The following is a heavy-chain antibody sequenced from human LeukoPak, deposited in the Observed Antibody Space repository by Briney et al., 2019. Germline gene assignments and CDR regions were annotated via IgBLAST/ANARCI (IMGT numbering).Heavy chain of an antibody. Sequence: SETLSLTCGVSGYSISSGYQWAWIRQSPGKGLXXXXXXYHSGSAHYNPSLKSRVTISVETSKNQFSLNMYSVTAADTAVYYCARDPRWLTPDCTSTSCYENYFDPWGQGTLVTVSS. J-gene: IGHJ5*02. CDR2: XYHSGSA. D-gene: IGHD2-2*01. CDR3: ARDPRWLTPDCTSTSCYENYFDP. V-gene: IGHV4-38-2*02. CDR1: GYSISSGYQ.